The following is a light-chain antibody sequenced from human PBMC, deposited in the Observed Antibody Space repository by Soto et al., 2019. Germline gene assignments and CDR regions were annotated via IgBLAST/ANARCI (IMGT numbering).Light chain of an antibody. Sequence: QSVLTQPPSASGAPGQKVTISCSGSSSNIGSNAVNWYQQVPGTAPKLLIYSDDQWPSGVPDRFSGSKSGTSASLAISGLQSEDEADYICAAWNDNLNGPSYVFGTGTKVTVL. CDR3: AAWNDNLNGPSYV. J-gene: IGLJ1*01. CDR2: SDD. V-gene: IGLV1-44*01. CDR1: SSNIGSNA.